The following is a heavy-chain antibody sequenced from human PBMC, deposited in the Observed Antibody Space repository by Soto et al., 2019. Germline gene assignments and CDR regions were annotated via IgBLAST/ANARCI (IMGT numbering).Heavy chain of an antibody. CDR3: AKEIAVAGDLDY. Sequence: PGGSLRLSCAASGFTFRNNVLSWVRQAPGKGLDWVSGITGSGRDTYYADSVKGRFTISRDNSKNTLYLQMDSLRPEDTAVYYCAKEIAVAGDLDYWGHGTLVTVSS. CDR1: GFTFRNNV. CDR2: ITGSGRDT. V-gene: IGHV3-23*01. D-gene: IGHD6-19*01. J-gene: IGHJ4*01.